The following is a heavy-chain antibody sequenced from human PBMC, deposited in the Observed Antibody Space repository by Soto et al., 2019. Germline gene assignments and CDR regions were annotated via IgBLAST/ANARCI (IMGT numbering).Heavy chain of an antibody. Sequence: SETLSLTCTVSGGSISSYYWSWIRQPPGKGLEWIGYIYYSGSTNYNPSLKSRVTISVDTSKNQFSLKLSSVTAADTAVYYCASGTPCSSTSCYAHYLDYWGQGTLVTVSS. V-gene: IGHV4-59*08. CDR3: ASGTPCSSTSCYAHYLDY. J-gene: IGHJ4*02. D-gene: IGHD2-2*01. CDR2: IYYSGST. CDR1: GGSISSYY.